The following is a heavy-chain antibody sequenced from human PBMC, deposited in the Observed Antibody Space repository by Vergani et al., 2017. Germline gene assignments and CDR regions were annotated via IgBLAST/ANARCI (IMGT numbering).Heavy chain of an antibody. CDR1: GGTFSSYT. CDR3: ARGARDYGMDV. CDR2: IIPILGIA. Sequence: QVQLVQSGAEVKKPGSSVKVSCKASGGTFSSYTISWVRQAPGQGLEWMGRIIPILGIANYAQKFQGRVTITADKSTSTAYMELSSLRSDDTAVYYCARGARDYGMDVWGQGTTVTVSS. D-gene: IGHD4/OR15-4a*01. V-gene: IGHV1-69*02. J-gene: IGHJ6*02.